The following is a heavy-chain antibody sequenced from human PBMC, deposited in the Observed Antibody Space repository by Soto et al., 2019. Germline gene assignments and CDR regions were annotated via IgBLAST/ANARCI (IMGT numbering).Heavy chain of an antibody. Sequence: VQLQESGPGLVKPSQTLSLTCNVSGGSFDSGYHWNWIRQHPGKGLEWMGYIYYTGRTSYNPSLKNRLTISIDTFEKPFPLKLTSVTAADTGVYYCARDRGNFGVVLADFYQYGMDVWGQGTAVTVSS. V-gene: IGHV4-31*03. D-gene: IGHD3-3*01. J-gene: IGHJ6*02. CDR3: ARDRGNFGVVLADFYQYGMDV. CDR2: IYYTGRT. CDR1: GGSFDSGYH.